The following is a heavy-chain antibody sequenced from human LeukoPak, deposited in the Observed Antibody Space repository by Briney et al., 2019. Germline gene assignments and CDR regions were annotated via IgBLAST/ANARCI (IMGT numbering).Heavy chain of an antibody. D-gene: IGHD3-10*01. CDR1: GFTFSSYS. V-gene: IGHV3-74*01. Sequence: GGSLRLSCAASGFTFSSYSMNWVRQAPGKGLEWVSRINSDGSSTSYADSVKGRFTISRDNAKNTLYLQMNSLRAEDTAVYYCARGNRGVHDYWGQGTLVTVSS. CDR2: INSDGSST. J-gene: IGHJ4*02. CDR3: ARGNRGVHDY.